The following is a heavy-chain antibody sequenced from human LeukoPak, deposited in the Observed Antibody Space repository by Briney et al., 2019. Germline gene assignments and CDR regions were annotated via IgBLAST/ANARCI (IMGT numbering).Heavy chain of an antibody. V-gene: IGHV3-23*01. D-gene: IGHD3-10*01. J-gene: IGHJ4*02. CDR1: GFTFSSYA. Sequence: GGSLRLSCAASGFTFSSYAMSWVRQAPGKGLEWVSAISGSGGSTYYADSVKGRFTISRDNSKNTLYLQMNSLRAEDTAVYYCAKVRPYYGSGSYYRGGFDYWGQGTLVTVSS. CDR3: AKVRPYYGSGSYYRGGFDY. CDR2: ISGSGGST.